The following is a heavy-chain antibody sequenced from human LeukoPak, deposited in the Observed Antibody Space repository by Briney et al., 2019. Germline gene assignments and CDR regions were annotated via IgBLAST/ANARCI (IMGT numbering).Heavy chain of an antibody. CDR1: AFIFNNAW. CDR2: IKRKTDVGTI. J-gene: IGHJ3*02. D-gene: IGHD3-10*01. CDR3: ARSERECHAFDI. V-gene: IGHV3-15*01. Sequence: GGSLRLSCAASAFIFNNAWMSWVRQAPGKGLEWVGRIKRKTDVGTIDYAAPVKGRFTISRDDSKNTLYLQMNSLKTEDTAVYYCARSERECHAFDIWGQGTMVTVSS.